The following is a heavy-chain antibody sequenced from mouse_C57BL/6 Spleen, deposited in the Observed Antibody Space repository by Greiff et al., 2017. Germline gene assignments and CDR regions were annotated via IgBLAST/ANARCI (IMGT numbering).Heavy chain of an antibody. Sequence: VQLQQSGAELVKPGASVKMSCKASGYTFTTYPIEWMKQNHGKSLEWIGNFHPYNDDTKYNEKFKGKATLTVEKSSSTVYLELSRLTSDDSAVYYCARGIYYGYDDEGYYFDYWGQGTTLTVSS. CDR1: GYTFTTYP. J-gene: IGHJ2*01. CDR2: FHPYNDDT. CDR3: ARGIYYGYDDEGYYFDY. V-gene: IGHV1-47*01. D-gene: IGHD2-2*01.